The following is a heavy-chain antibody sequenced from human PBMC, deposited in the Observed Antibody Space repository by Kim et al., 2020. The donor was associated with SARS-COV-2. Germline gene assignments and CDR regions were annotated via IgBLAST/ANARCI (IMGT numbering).Heavy chain of an antibody. J-gene: IGHJ5*02. V-gene: IGHV4-61*01. CDR2: IYYSGST. CDR1: GGSVSSGSYY. Sequence: SETLSLTCTVSGGSVSSGSYYWSWIRQPPGKGLEWIGYIYYSGSTNYNPSLKSRVTISVDTSKNQFSLKLSSVTAADTAVYYCARAYYDFWSGWFDPWG. D-gene: IGHD3-3*01. CDR3: ARAYYDFWSGWFDP.